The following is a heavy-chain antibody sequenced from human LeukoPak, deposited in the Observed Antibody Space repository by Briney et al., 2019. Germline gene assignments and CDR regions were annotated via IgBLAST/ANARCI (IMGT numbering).Heavy chain of an antibody. V-gene: IGHV4-31*03. CDR1: GGSISSGGYY. Sequence: SETLSLTCTVSGGSISSGGYYWSWIRQHPGKVLEWIGYIYYSGSTYYNPSLKSRVAISVDTSKNQFSLKLSSVTAADTAVYYCARVAYSSSCYFDYWGQGTLVTVSS. J-gene: IGHJ4*02. CDR2: IYYSGST. D-gene: IGHD6-6*01. CDR3: ARVAYSSSCYFDY.